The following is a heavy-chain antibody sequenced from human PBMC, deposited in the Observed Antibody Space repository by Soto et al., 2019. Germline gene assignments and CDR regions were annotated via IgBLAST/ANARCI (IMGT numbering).Heavy chain of an antibody. CDR3: AADVAVAGRARGY. V-gene: IGHV3-23*01. Sequence: EVQLLASGGGLVQPGGSLRLSCAASGFTFTSYAMSWVRQAPGKGLEWVSAISGSGGSTYYADSVKGRFTVSRDNSKNTLYLQMNSLRAEDTAVYYCAADVAVAGRARGYWGQGTLVTVSS. CDR2: ISGSGGST. D-gene: IGHD6-19*01. J-gene: IGHJ4*02. CDR1: GFTFTSYA.